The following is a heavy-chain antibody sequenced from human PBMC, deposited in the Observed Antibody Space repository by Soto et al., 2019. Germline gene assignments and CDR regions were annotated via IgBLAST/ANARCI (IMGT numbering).Heavy chain of an antibody. CDR3: ARLSSIDSSGYYLDY. D-gene: IGHD3-22*01. Sequence: PSETLSLTWTVSGGSISSGDYYGIWIRQHPGKGLEWIGYIYYSGSTHYSSSLKSRVTMSIDTSKNQFPLKLTSVTAADTAVYYCARLSSIDSSGYYLDYWGQGTLVTVSS. CDR2: IYYSGST. J-gene: IGHJ4*02. CDR1: GGSISSGDYY. V-gene: IGHV4-31*02.